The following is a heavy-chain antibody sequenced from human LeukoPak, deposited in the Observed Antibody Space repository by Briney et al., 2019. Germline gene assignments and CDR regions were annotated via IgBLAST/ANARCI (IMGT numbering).Heavy chain of an antibody. CDR3: ARRVMGARDAFDI. Sequence: GGSLRLSCAASGFTFSSYSMTWVRQAPGKGLEWVSSISSWSKHIYYADSVKGRFTISRDNAKNSLYLQMNSLRAEDTAVYYCARRVMGARDAFDIWGQGTRVTVSS. J-gene: IGHJ3*02. CDR1: GFTFSSYS. V-gene: IGHV3-21*01. D-gene: IGHD1-26*01. CDR2: ISSWSKHI.